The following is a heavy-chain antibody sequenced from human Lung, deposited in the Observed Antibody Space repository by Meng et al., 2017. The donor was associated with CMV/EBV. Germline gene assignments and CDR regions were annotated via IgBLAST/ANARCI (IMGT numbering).Heavy chain of an antibody. D-gene: IGHD3/OR15-3a*01. V-gene: IGHV3-30*04. Sequence: GESXKISCAASRFTFSSYAMHWVRQAPGKGLEWVATISYDGRNEYYADSVKGRFTISRDNSKNTLYLQVNSPRPEDTAVYYCARWTRFLGWSLYGVIDYWGQGTLVTVSS. J-gene: IGHJ4*01. CDR2: ISYDGRNE. CDR1: RFTFSSYA. CDR3: ARWTRFLGWSLYGVIDY.